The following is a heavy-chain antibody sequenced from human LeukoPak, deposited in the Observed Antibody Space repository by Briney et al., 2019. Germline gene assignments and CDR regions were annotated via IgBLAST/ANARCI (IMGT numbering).Heavy chain of an antibody. D-gene: IGHD1-26*01. V-gene: IGHV6-1*01. CDR2: TYYRSKWYY. CDR3: ARTRDLGPDY. CDR1: GDSVSSNSAA. J-gene: IGHJ4*02. Sequence: SQTLSLTCVVSGDSVSSNSAAWNWIRQSPSRGLEWLGRTYYRSKWYYHYAVSMKSRITVNPDTSKNQFSLQLNSVTPEDTAVYYCARTRDLGPDYWGQGTLVTVSS.